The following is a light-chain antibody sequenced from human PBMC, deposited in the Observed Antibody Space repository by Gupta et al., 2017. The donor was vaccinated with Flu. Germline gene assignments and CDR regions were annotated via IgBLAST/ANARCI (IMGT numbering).Light chain of an antibody. V-gene: IGKV1-16*01. CDR1: QGIVKS. CDR3: QQHFSSPLT. CDR2: AAS. J-gene: IGKJ4*01. Sequence: DIQMHQSPSSLSASVGDRVTITCRASQGIVKSFAWFQQKPGKAPKSLIYAASILHTGVPSRFSGSGSGTEFTLTISSLQPEDFATYYCQQHFSSPLTFGGGTKVEIK.